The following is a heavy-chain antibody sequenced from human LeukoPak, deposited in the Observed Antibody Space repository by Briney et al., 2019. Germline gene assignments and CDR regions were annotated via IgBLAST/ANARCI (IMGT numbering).Heavy chain of an antibody. CDR1: GFSLSTIGMC. J-gene: IGHJ4*02. CDR2: INWDDDK. D-gene: IGHD3-22*01. V-gene: IGHV2-70*01. Sequence: SGPALVKPTQTLTLTCTFSGFSLSTIGMCVSWIRKPPGKPLEWLPLINWDDDKYYSTSLKTRLTISKDTSKNQVVLTMTNMDPVDTATYYCARATYYYVSSGYDREGTIDYWGQGTLVTVSS. CDR3: ARATYYYVSSGYDREGTIDY.